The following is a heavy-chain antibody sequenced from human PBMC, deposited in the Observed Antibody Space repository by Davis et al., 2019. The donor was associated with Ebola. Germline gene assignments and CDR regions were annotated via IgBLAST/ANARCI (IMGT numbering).Heavy chain of an antibody. CDR3: ARVSGYGLIRY. CDR1: GGSFSGYY. V-gene: IGHV4-34*01. CDR2: INQSGST. Sequence: MPGGSLRLSCAVSGGSFSGYYWSWILHPPGQGLEWIGEINQSGSTNYNPSIKSRVTISVDTSKNQFSLKLSSVTAADTAVYYCARVSGYGLIRYWGQGTLVTVSS. J-gene: IGHJ4*02. D-gene: IGHD6-25*01.